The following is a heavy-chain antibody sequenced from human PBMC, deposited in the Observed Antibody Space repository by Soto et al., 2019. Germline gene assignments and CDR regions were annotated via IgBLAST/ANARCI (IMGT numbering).Heavy chain of an antibody. J-gene: IGHJ4*02. CDR3: ARGEWPAFGDY. CDR2: TYYSGST. D-gene: IGHD3-16*01. Sequence: QVQLQESGPGLVKPSQTLSLTCTVSGGSISSGDYYWSWIRQPPGKGLEWIGYTYYSGSTNYNPSLKSRVTIPVDTSKNQSALKLSSVTAADTAVYYGARGEWPAFGDYWGQGTLVTVSS. CDR1: GGSISSGDYY. V-gene: IGHV4-30-4*01.